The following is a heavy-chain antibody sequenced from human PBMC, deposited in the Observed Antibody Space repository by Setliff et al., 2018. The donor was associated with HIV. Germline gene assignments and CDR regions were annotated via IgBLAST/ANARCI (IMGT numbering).Heavy chain of an antibody. CDR2: INHSGST. Sequence: SETLSLTCTVSGYSVNSDYLWCWIRQPPGKGLEWIGEINHSGSTNYNPSLKSRVTISVDTSKNQFYLKLSSVTAADTAVCYCARLTTTYYYDSSAYYHPVWGQGTLVTVSS. D-gene: IGHD3-22*01. J-gene: IGHJ4*02. V-gene: IGHV4-38-2*02. CDR3: ARLTTTYYYDSSAYYHPV. CDR1: GYSVNSDYL.